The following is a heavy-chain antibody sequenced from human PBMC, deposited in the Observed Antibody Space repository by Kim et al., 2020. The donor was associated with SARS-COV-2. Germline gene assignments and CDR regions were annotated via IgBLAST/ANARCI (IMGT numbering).Heavy chain of an antibody. CDR2: IDPSDSYT. CDR1: GYSFTSYW. V-gene: IGHV5-10-1*01. D-gene: IGHD4-4*01. Sequence: GDSLKISCKGSGYSFTSYWISWVRQMPGKGLEWMGRIDPSDSYTNYSPSFQGHVTISADKSISTAYLQWSSLKASDTAMYYCARRRSTVTSYYYYGIDVWGQGTTVTVSS. CDR3: ARRRSTVTSYYYYGIDV. J-gene: IGHJ6*02.